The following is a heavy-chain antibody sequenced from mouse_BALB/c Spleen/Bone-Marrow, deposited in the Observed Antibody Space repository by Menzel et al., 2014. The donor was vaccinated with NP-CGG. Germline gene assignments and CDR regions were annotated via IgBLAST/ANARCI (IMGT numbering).Heavy chain of an antibody. V-gene: IGHV5-6-4*01. CDR3: IRDGKDNYDYAMDY. CDR1: GFTFSSYT. J-gene: IGHJ4*01. CDR2: ISSGGSYT. D-gene: IGHD1-3*01. Sequence: EVQLVESGGGLVKPGGSLKLSCAASGFTFSSYTMSWVRQTPEKRLEWVAAISSGGSYTYYPDSVKGRFTISRDNAKNPLYLQMSSLKSEDTAMYYCIRDGKDNYDYAMDYWGQGTSVTVSS.